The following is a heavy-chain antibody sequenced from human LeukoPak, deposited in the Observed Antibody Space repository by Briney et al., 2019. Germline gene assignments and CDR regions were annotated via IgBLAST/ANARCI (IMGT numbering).Heavy chain of an antibody. CDR1: GFTFSSYA. D-gene: IGHD3-22*01. V-gene: IGHV3-23*01. Sequence: GGSLRLSCAASGFTFSSYAMSWVRQAPGKGPEWVSVISGSGGNTYYADSVKGRFTISRDNSKNTLYLQMNSLRAEDTAVYYCAKGWDSSGYWGDAFDISGQGTMVTVSS. CDR2: ISGSGGNT. J-gene: IGHJ3*02. CDR3: AKGWDSSGYWGDAFDI.